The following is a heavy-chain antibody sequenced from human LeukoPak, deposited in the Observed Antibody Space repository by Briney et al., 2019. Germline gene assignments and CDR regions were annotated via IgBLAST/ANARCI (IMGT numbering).Heavy chain of an antibody. CDR3: ATGYDSSGNSDY. D-gene: IGHD3-22*01. V-gene: IGHV1-8*01. CDR1: GYTFTSYD. Sequence: ASVKVSCKASGYTFTSYDINWVRQATGQGLEWMGWMNPNSGNTGYAQKLQGRVTMTRNTSISTAYMELSSLRSEDTAVYYCATGYDSSGNSDYWGQGTLVTVSS. J-gene: IGHJ4*02. CDR2: MNPNSGNT.